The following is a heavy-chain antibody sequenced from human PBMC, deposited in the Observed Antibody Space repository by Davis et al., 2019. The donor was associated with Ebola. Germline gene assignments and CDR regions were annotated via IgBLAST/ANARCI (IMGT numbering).Heavy chain of an antibody. V-gene: IGHV1-46*01. J-gene: IGHJ6*04. D-gene: IGHD6-13*01. CDR2: INPSGGST. CDR1: GYTFTSYG. CDR3: ARALAGIYYYGMDV. Sequence: AASVKVSCKASGYTFTSYGITWVRQAPGQGLEWMGIINPSGGSTSYAQKFQGRVTMTRDTSTSTVYMELSSLRSEDTAVYYCARALAGIYYYGMDVWGKGTTVTVSS.